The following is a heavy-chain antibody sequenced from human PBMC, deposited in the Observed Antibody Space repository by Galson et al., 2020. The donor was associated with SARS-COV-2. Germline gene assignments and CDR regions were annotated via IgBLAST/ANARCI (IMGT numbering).Heavy chain of an antibody. V-gene: IGHV1-46*02. CDR3: ARDRITFGGVIPCD. J-gene: IGHJ1*01. CDR1: GYTFNNYY. D-gene: IGHD3-16*02. Sequence: ASVKVSCKASGYTFNNYYIHWVRQAPGEGLEWMGIINPRSGGTSYAHNFQGRVRVTRDTSTTTVYMELSSLKFEDTAIYYCARDRITFGGVIPCDWGQGTLVTVSS. CDR2: INPRSGGT.